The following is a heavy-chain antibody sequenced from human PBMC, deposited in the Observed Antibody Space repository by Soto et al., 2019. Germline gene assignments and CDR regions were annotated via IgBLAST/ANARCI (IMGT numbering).Heavy chain of an antibody. Sequence: SLRLSCAASGTTFSTYRMHWVRQAPGKGLEWVSYISSDSSNIAYADSVKGRFTISRDNAKNSLYLQMNSLRAEDTAVYYCATYFGSGTYFPDHYYYGMDVWGQGTTVTVSS. CDR1: GTTFSTYR. CDR3: ATYFGSGTYFPDHYYYGMDV. D-gene: IGHD3-10*01. V-gene: IGHV3-48*01. CDR2: ISSDSSNI. J-gene: IGHJ6*02.